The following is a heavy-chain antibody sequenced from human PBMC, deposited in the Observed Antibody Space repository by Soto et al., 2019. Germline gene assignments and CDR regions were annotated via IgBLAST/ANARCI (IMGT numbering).Heavy chain of an antibody. V-gene: IGHV4-30-4*01. Sequence: QVQLQESGPGLVKPSQTLSLTCTVSGGSISSGDYYWSWIRQPPGKGLEWIGYIYYSGSTYYNPSLKSRVTISVDTSKNQFSLKLSSVTAADTAVYYCARAGSEGWNSHYYFDYWGQGTLVTVSS. J-gene: IGHJ4*02. D-gene: IGHD1-7*01. CDR1: GGSISSGDYY. CDR2: IYYSGST. CDR3: ARAGSEGWNSHYYFDY.